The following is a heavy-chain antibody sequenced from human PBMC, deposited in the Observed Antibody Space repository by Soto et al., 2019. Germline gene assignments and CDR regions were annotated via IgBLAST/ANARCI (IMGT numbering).Heavy chain of an antibody. V-gene: IGHV5-10-1*01. D-gene: IGHD3-3*01. Sequence: GESLKISCKGSGYSFTSYWISWVRQMPGKGLEWMGRIDPSDSYTNYSPSFQGHVTISADKSISTAYLQWSSLKASDTAMYYCARQVTIFGVVDDYYYYGMDVWGQGTTVNVSS. CDR1: GYSFTSYW. CDR2: IDPSDSYT. J-gene: IGHJ6*02. CDR3: ARQVTIFGVVDDYYYYGMDV.